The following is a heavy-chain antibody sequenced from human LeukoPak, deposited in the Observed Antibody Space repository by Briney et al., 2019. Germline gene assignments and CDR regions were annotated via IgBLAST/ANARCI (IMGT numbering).Heavy chain of an antibody. D-gene: IGHD2-2*01. V-gene: IGHV3-74*01. J-gene: IGHJ2*01. Sequence: GGSLRLSCAASGFTFSSYWMHWVRQASGKGLVWVSRINSDGSSTSYADSVKGRFTISRDNAKNTLYLQMNSLRAEDTAVYYCARDDQLFWYFDLWGRGTLVTVSS. CDR3: ARDDQLFWYFDL. CDR1: GFTFSSYW. CDR2: INSDGSST.